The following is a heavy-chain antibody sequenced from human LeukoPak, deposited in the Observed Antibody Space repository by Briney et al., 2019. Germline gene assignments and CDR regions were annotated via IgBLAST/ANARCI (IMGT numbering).Heavy chain of an antibody. CDR3: ARSYCSSTSCLPPDYGMDV. CDR1: GGTFSSYA. V-gene: IGHV1-69*04. D-gene: IGHD2-2*01. J-gene: IGHJ6*02. CDR2: IIPILGIA. Sequence: ASVKVSCKASGGTFSSYAISWVRQAPGQGLEWMGRIIPILGIANYAQKFQGRVTITADKATSTAYMELSSLRSEDTAVYYCARSYCSSTSCLPPDYGMDVWGQGTTVTVSS.